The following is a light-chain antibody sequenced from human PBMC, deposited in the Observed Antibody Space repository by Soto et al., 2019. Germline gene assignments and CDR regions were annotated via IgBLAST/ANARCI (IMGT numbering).Light chain of an antibody. CDR2: GAS. J-gene: IGKJ2*01. CDR3: QFYGGSPLYT. Sequence: EIVLTQSPGTLSLSPGERATLSCRASQSVSSGYLAWYQQRPGQAPRLLIYGASSRATGIPDRFSGSGSGPDFTLTISSLEPDDFAVYYCQFYGGSPLYTFGQGTKLEI. V-gene: IGKV3-20*01. CDR1: QSVSSGY.